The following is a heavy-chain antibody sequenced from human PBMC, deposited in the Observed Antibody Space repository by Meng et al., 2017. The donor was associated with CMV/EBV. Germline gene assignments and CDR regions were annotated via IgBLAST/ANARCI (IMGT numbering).Heavy chain of an antibody. CDR1: GYSFTSYW. Sequence: GESLKISCKGSGYSFTSYWIGWVRQMPGKGLEWMGIIYPGDSDTRYSPSFQGQVTISADKSISTAYLQCSSLKAADTAMYYCARHQFKGYCSSTSCYHAFDIWGQGTMVTVSS. V-gene: IGHV5-51*01. CDR2: IYPGDSDT. CDR3: ARHQFKGYCSSTSCYHAFDI. D-gene: IGHD2-2*01. J-gene: IGHJ3*02.